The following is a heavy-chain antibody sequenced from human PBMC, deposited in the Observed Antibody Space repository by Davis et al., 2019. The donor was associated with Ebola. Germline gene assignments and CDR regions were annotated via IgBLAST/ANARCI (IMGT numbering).Heavy chain of an antibody. V-gene: IGHV3-48*04. J-gene: IGHJ6*02. CDR3: ARDGQPVNYYYGMDV. CDR2: ISSSGSTI. Sequence: PGGSLRLSCAASGFTFSSYSMNWVRQAPGKGLEWVSSISSSGSTIYYADSVKGRFTISRDNAKNSLYLQMNSLRAEDTAVYYCARDGQPVNYYYGMDVWGQGTTVTVSS. CDR1: GFTFSSYS. D-gene: IGHD6-6*01.